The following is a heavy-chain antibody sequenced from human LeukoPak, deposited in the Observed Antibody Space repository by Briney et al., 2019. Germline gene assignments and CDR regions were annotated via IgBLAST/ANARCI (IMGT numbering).Heavy chain of an antibody. V-gene: IGHV3-23*01. CDR3: AKIRAPTAAAGDY. CDR2: ISGSGGST. CDR1: GFTFSSYA. J-gene: IGHJ4*02. Sequence: GGSLRLSCAASGFTFSSYAMSWVRQAPRKGLEWVSAISGSGGSTYYADSVKGRFTISRDNPKNTLYLQMNSLRAEDTAVYYCAKIRAPTAAAGDYWGQGTLVTVSS. D-gene: IGHD6-13*01.